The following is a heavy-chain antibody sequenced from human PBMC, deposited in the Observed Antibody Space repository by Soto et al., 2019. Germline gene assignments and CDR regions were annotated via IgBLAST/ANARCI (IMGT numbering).Heavy chain of an antibody. D-gene: IGHD2-15*01. CDR2: IKSKSDGGTT. V-gene: IGHV3-15*01. J-gene: IGHJ5*02. CDR3: TTDLWRIAVVVGSTGYFNP. Sequence: GSLRLSCVASGFTFSDAWMSWVRQAPGKGLDWVGRIKSKSDGGTTEYAAPVRGRFTISRDDSKNTLYLQMNSLKTEDTAVYYCTTDLWRIAVVVGSTGYFNPWGQGTPVTVSS. CDR1: GFTFSDAW.